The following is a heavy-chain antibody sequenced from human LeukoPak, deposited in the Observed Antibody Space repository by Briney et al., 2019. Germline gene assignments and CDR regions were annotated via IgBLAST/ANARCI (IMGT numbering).Heavy chain of an antibody. CDR1: GYLYTGTV. CDR2: INPNSGGT. Sequence: ASVKVSCKASGYLYTGTVVHSGRQAPGQGLEWMGWINPNSGGTNYAQEFQGRVTMTRDTSISTAYLELSRLTPDDTDVYVCARSLPQDKYNSRWDRDNWGQGTLVTVSS. D-gene: IGHD6-13*01. J-gene: IGHJ4*02. CDR3: ARSLPQDKYNSRWDRDN. V-gene: IGHV1-2*02.